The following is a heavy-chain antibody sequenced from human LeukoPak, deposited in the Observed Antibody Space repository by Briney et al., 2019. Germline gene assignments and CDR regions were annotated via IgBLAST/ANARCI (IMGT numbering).Heavy chain of an antibody. CDR1: GGSISSYY. CDR3: ARDLLLWFGELTGPFDY. J-gene: IGHJ4*02. D-gene: IGHD3-10*01. V-gene: IGHV4-59*12. Sequence: PSETLSLTCTVSGGSISSYYWSWIRQPPGKGLEWIGYVHYSGSINYNPSLKSRVTISVDTSKNQFSLKLSSVTAADTAVYYCARDLLLWFGELTGPFDYWGQGTLVTVSS. CDR2: VHYSGSI.